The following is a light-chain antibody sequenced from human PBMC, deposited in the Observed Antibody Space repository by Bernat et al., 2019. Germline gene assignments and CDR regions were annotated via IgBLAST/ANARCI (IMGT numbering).Light chain of an antibody. Sequence: QSILTQPPSASGTPGQRVTIYCSGGSTNIVSNTVNWYQQVPGTAPKLLIFSKNQRPSGVPDRFSGSKSGTSASLAISGLQPDDEADYYCGTWDDSLNVWLFGGGTKLTVL. J-gene: IGLJ2*01. CDR3: GTWDDSLNVWL. CDR2: SKN. V-gene: IGLV1-44*01. CDR1: STNIVSNT.